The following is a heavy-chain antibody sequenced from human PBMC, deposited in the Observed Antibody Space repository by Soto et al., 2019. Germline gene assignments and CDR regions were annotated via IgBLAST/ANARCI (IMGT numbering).Heavy chain of an antibody. Sequence: ASVKVSCKASGYTFTSYGISGVRQAPVQGLEWMGWISAYNGNTNYAQKLQGRVTMTTYTSTSTAYMELRSLSADDTALYYCARHPYYYDSSGYYRVWFDPWGQGTLVTVAS. J-gene: IGHJ5*02. V-gene: IGHV1-18*01. D-gene: IGHD3-22*01. CDR1: GYTFTSYG. CDR2: ISAYNGNT. CDR3: ARHPYYYDSSGYYRVWFDP.